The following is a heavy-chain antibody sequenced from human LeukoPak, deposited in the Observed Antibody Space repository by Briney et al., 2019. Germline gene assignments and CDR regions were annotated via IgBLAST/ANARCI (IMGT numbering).Heavy chain of an antibody. CDR2: IYYSGST. D-gene: IGHD3-16*01. CDR1: GGSISSSSYY. Sequence: PSETLSLTCTVSGGSISSSSYYWSWIRQPPGKGLEWIGYIYYSGSTNYNPSLKSRVTISVDTSKNQFSLKLSSVTAADTAVYYCARLQWRWGSYREDVWGKGTTVTISS. CDR3: ARLQWRWGSYREDV. V-gene: IGHV4-61*01. J-gene: IGHJ6*04.